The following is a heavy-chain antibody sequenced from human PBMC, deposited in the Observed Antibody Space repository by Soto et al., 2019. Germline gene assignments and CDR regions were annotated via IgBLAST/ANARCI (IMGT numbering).Heavy chain of an antibody. D-gene: IGHD2-21*01. Sequence: QLQLQESGSGLVKPSQTLSLTCAVSGGSISSGYYSWSWIRQPPGRGLEWIGYIYHSGATYNNPSLNSRVTISVDTSKNQSSLRLISVTPADTAVYYCTRGRAGVIDYWGQGTLVTVSS. V-gene: IGHV4-30-2*01. CDR3: TRGRAGVIDY. CDR1: GGSISSGYYS. J-gene: IGHJ4*02. CDR2: IYHSGAT.